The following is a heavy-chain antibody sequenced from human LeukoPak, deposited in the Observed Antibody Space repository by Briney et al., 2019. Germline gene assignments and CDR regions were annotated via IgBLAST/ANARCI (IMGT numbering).Heavy chain of an antibody. Sequence: SETLSLTCNVSGGSISSGGYYWTWIRQPPGKGLEWIGYIYYSGSTNYNPSLKSRVTISVDTSKNQFSLKLSSVTAADTAVYYCARERVPYWYFDLWGRGTLVTVSS. V-gene: IGHV4-61*08. CDR2: IYYSGST. CDR1: GGSISSGGYY. J-gene: IGHJ2*01. CDR3: ARERVPYWYFDL.